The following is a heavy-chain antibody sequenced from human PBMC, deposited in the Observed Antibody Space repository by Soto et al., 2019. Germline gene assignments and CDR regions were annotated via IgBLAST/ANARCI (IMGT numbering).Heavy chain of an antibody. Sequence: QVQLVQSGGEVKKPGASVKVSCKASGYTFTNYGISWVRQAPGQGLEWRGWINVYNGITKYAQKVQGGVTRTTDTSASTAYMELRRLRSDDTAVYYCARGVGSGSYYNQYNWFDPWGQGTLVTVSS. CDR1: GYTFTNYG. J-gene: IGHJ5*02. D-gene: IGHD3-10*01. CDR2: INVYNGIT. V-gene: IGHV1-18*01. CDR3: ARGVGSGSYYNQYNWFDP.